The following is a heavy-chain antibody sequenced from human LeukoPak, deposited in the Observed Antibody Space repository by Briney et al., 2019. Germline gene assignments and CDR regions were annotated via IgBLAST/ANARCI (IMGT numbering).Heavy chain of an antibody. D-gene: IGHD3-3*01. CDR2: INPNSGGT. Sequence: ASVKVSCKASGYTFTGYYMHWVRQAPGQGLEWMGWINPNSGGTNYAQKFQGRVTMTRDTSISTAYMELSRLRSDDTAVYYCARVPTYYDFWSGYSPDAFDIWGQGTMVTVSS. CDR3: ARVPTYYDFWSGYSPDAFDI. J-gene: IGHJ3*02. V-gene: IGHV1-2*02. CDR1: GYTFTGYY.